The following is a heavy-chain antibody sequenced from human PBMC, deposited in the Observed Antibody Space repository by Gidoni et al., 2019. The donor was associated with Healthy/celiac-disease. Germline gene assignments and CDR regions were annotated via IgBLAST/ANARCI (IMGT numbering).Heavy chain of an antibody. D-gene: IGHD1-26*01. CDR3: ARGVGATFDYTARGFDY. CDR1: GFTFSSYA. Sequence: QVQLVESGGGVVQPGRSLRLSCAASGFTFSSYAMHWVRQAPGKGMEWVAVISYDGSNKYYADSVKGRFTISRDNSKNTLYLQMNSLRAEDTAVYYCARGVGATFDYTARGFDYWGQGTLVTVSS. J-gene: IGHJ4*02. CDR2: ISYDGSNK. V-gene: IGHV3-30*04.